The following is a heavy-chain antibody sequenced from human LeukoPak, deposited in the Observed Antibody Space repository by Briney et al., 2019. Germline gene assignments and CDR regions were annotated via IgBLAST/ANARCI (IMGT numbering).Heavy chain of an antibody. CDR2: IWYDGSNK. CDR3: ARNYYDSSGYQESTFNY. V-gene: IGHV3-33*01. D-gene: IGHD3-22*01. Sequence: GGSLRLSCAASGFTFSSYGMHWVRQAPGKGLEWVAVIWYDGSNKYYADSVKGRFTISRDNSKNTLYLQMNSLRAEDTAVYYCARNYYDSSGYQESTFNYWGQGTLVTVSS. J-gene: IGHJ4*02. CDR1: GFTFSSYG.